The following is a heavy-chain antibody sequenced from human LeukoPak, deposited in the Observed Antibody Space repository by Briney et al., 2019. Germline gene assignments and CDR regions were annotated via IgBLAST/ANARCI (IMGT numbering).Heavy chain of an antibody. CDR1: GGPISNYY. J-gene: IGHJ4*02. CDR2: IYYSGST. V-gene: IGHV4-59*08. CDR3: ARHEQWLSVFDY. Sequence: SETLSLTCTVSGGPISNYYWSWIRQPPGRGLEWIGYIYYSGSTNYNPSLKSRVTISVDTSKNQFSLKLRSVTAADTAVYYCARHEQWLSVFDYWGQGALVTVSS. D-gene: IGHD6-19*01.